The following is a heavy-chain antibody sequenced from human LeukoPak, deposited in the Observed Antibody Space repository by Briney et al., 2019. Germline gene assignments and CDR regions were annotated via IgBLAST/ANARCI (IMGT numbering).Heavy chain of an antibody. Sequence: PSETLSLTCAVSGDFINCHTWWHWVRQPPGKGLEWIGEIYHSGTTYYNPSLKSRVTISVDKSKNHFSLMLNSVTAADTAVYFCAREIPVAFATSLDYWGQGALVTVSS. V-gene: IGHV4-4*02. CDR1: GDFINCHTW. D-gene: IGHD6-19*01. CDR3: AREIPVAFATSLDY. J-gene: IGHJ4*02. CDR2: IYHSGTT.